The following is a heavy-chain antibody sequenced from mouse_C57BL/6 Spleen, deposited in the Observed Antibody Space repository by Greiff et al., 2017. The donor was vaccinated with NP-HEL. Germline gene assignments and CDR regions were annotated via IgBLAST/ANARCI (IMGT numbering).Heavy chain of an antibody. CDR2: IYPGSGST. J-gene: IGHJ3*01. D-gene: IGHD2-4*01. V-gene: IGHV1-55*01. CDR3: ARGWIYYDYGWFAY. CDR1: GYTFTSYW. Sequence: QVQLQQPGAELVKPGASVKMSCKASGYTFTSYWITWVKQRPGQGLEWIGDIYPGSGSTNYNEKFKSKATLTVDTSSSTAYMQLSSLTSEDSAVYYCARGWIYYDYGWFAYWGQGTLVTVSA.